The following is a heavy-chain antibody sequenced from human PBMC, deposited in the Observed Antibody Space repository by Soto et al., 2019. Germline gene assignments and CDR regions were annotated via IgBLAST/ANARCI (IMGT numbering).Heavy chain of an antibody. Sequence: GESLKISCKSSGYRFTSYWISWVRQMPGKGPEWMGRIDPTDSYTNYSPSFQGHVTIVADKSISTAYLQWSSLKASDTAMYYCATSPFFDYWGQGTLVTVLL. CDR2: IDPTDSYT. V-gene: IGHV5-10-1*01. CDR3: ATSPFFDY. CDR1: GYRFTSYW. D-gene: IGHD3-16*01. J-gene: IGHJ4*02.